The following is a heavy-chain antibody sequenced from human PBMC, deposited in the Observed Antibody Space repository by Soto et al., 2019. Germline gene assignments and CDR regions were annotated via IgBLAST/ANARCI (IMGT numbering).Heavy chain of an antibody. Sequence: PGGSLRLSCAASGFTFSSYSMNWVRQAPGKGLEWVSSISSSSSYIYYADSVKGRFTISRDNAKNSLYLQMNSLRAEDTAVYYCARDPSPRFGELYFQHWGQGTLVTVSS. CDR3: ARDPSPRFGELYFQH. D-gene: IGHD3-10*01. CDR1: GFTFSSYS. V-gene: IGHV3-21*01. CDR2: ISSSSSYI. J-gene: IGHJ1*01.